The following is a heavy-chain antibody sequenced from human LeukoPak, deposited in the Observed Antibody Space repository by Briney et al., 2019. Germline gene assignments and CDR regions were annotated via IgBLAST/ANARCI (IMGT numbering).Heavy chain of an antibody. Sequence: PGGSLRLSCAASGFTFSSYSMNWVRQAPGKGLEWVSSIGSSSSYIYYADSVKGRFTISRDNAKNSLYLQMNSLRAEDTAVYYCARDRRSHHYFDYWGQGTLVTVSS. J-gene: IGHJ4*02. CDR3: ARDRRSHHYFDY. V-gene: IGHV3-21*01. CDR1: GFTFSSYS. CDR2: IGSSSSYI.